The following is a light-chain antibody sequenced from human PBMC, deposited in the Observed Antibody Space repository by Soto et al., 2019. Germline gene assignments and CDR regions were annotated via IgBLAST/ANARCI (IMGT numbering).Light chain of an antibody. V-gene: IGLV6-57*04. J-gene: IGLJ2*01. CDR3: QSYDNNIHVI. Sequence: NFILTQPHSVSESPGKTVTISCTRISCSIASNYVQWYRQRPGSAPITVIYDDNQRPSGVPVRFSGSIDRSSNSASLTISGLKTEDEADYFCQSYDNNIHVIFGGGTKVTVL. CDR1: SCSIASNY. CDR2: DDN.